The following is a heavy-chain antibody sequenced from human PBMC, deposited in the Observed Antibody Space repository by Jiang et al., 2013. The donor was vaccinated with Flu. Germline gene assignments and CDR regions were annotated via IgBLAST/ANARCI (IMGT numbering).Heavy chain of an antibody. D-gene: IGHD3-10*01. Sequence: RQARGQRLEWIGWIVVGSGNTNYAQKFQERVTITRDMSTSTAYMELSSLRSEDTAVYYCAARVGRFGELFDYWGQGTLVTVSS. J-gene: IGHJ4*02. CDR2: IVVGSGNT. CDR3: AARVGRFGELFDY. V-gene: IGHV1-58*01.